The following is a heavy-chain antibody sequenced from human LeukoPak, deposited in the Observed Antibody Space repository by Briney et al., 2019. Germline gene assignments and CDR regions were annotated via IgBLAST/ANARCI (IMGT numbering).Heavy chain of an antibody. J-gene: IGHJ4*02. Sequence: ASVKVSCKASGYTFTGYCMHWVRQAPGQGLEWMGWINPNSGGTNYAQKFQGRVTMTRDTSISTAYMELSRLRSDDTAVYYCARDPVSSSGRWEFDYWGQGTLVTASS. V-gene: IGHV1-2*02. CDR1: GYTFTGYC. D-gene: IGHD6-19*01. CDR3: ARDPVSSSGRWEFDY. CDR2: INPNSGGT.